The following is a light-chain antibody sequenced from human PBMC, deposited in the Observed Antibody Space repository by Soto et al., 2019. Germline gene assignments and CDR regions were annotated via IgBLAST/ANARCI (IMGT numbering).Light chain of an antibody. CDR1: QSLSSTY. J-gene: IGKJ4*01. Sequence: EIVLTQSPGTLSFSPGERATLSCRASQSLSSTYLAWYQQKPGQAPRVLIYGASSRATGIPHRFSGSGSGKDFPLTITRLQPEDFAMYYCQQYGSPPLTFGGGTRVEIK. CDR2: GAS. CDR3: QQYGSPPLT. V-gene: IGKV3-20*01.